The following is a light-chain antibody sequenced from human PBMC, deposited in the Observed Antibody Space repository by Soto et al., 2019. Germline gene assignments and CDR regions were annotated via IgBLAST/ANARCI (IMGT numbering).Light chain of an antibody. CDR3: NSYTTSNTRQIV. CDR2: DVS. CDR1: SSDVGGYNY. Sequence: QSVLTQPASVSGSPGQSITISCTGTSSDVGGYNYVSWYQHHTGKAPKLIIYDVSNRPSGVSIRFSGSKSDNTASLTISGLQPEDEADYHCNSYTTSNTRQIVFGTGTKVTVL. V-gene: IGLV2-14*03. J-gene: IGLJ1*01.